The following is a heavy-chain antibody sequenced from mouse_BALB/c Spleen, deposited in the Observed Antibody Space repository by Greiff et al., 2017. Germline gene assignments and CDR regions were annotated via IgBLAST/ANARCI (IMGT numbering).Heavy chain of an antibody. CDR1: GYTFSSYW. V-gene: IGHV1-9*01. D-gene: IGHD2-3*01. J-gene: IGHJ4*01. CDR2: ILPGSGST. Sequence: QVQLQQSGAELMKPGASVKISCKATGYTFSSYWIEWVKQRPGHGLEWIGEILPGSGSTNYNEKFKGKATFTADTSSNTAYMQLSSLTSEDSAVYYCARWGGYYGRAMDYWGQGTSVTVSS. CDR3: ARWGGYYGRAMDY.